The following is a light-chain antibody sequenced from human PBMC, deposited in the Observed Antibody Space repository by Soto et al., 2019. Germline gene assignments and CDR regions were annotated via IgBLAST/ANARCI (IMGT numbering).Light chain of an antibody. Sequence: AISMTQSPSSFSASTGDGVTITCRASPGISSYLDWYQQKPGKAPQLLIYAASTLQSGVPSRSSGSGSGTDFTLTISCLQSEDFATYYCHQYYSYPWTFAQWTKV. CDR1: PGISSY. CDR3: HQYYSYPWT. V-gene: IGKV1-8*01. J-gene: IGKJ1*01. CDR2: AAS.